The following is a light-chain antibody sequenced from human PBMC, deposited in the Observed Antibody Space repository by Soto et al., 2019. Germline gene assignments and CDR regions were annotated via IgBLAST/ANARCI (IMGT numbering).Light chain of an antibody. J-gene: IGKJ4*01. V-gene: IGKV2-28*01. CDR3: VQAPHTPVT. CDR1: ESLLHGNGYEY. CDR2: LVS. Sequence: EIVMTQSPLSLPVTPGEPASISCRSSESLLHGNGYEYLDWYVQKPGQSPHLLIYLVSNRASGVPDRFSGSGSGTNFTLKISRVEAEDVGVYYCVQAPHTPVTFGGGTQVEIK.